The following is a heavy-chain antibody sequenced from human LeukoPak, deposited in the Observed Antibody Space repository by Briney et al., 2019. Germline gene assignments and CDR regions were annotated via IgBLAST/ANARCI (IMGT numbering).Heavy chain of an antibody. V-gene: IGHV4-38-2*01. J-gene: IGHJ5*02. CDR3: ARHSSSWYGINWFDP. CDR1: GYSISSGYY. D-gene: IGHD6-13*01. Sequence: SETLSLTCAVSGYSISSGYYWGWIRQPPGKGLEWIGSIYHSGSTYYNPSLKSRVTISVDTSKNQFSLKLSSVTAADTAVYYCARHSSSWYGINWFDPWRQGTLVTVSS. CDR2: IYHSGST.